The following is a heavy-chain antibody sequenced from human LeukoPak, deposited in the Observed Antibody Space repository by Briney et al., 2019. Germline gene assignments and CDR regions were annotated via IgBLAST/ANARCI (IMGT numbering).Heavy chain of an antibody. CDR2: IWYDGSSK. D-gene: IGHD6-19*01. Sequence: GGSLRLSCAASGFTLSSYGMHWVRQAPGKGLEWVAIIWYDGSSKDYADSVKGRFTISRDNSKNTLYLQMNSLRAEDTAVYYCARDWTSGQGPYWGQGTLVTVSS. CDR3: ARDWTSGQGPY. CDR1: GFTLSSYG. V-gene: IGHV3-33*01. J-gene: IGHJ4*02.